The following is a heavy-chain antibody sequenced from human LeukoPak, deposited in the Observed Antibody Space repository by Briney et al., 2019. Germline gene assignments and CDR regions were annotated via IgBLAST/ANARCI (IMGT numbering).Heavy chain of an antibody. CDR2: ISPSGGST. V-gene: IGHV1-46*01. CDR3: ARGYSGYGL. J-gene: IGHJ4*02. D-gene: IGHD5-12*01. Sequence: GASVKVSCKAFGYTFTSNYMHWVRQAPGQGPEWMGVISPSGGSTTYAQKFQGRVTLTRDMSTSTDYLELSSLRSEDTAVYYCARGYSGYGLWGQGTLVTVSS. CDR1: GYTFTSNY.